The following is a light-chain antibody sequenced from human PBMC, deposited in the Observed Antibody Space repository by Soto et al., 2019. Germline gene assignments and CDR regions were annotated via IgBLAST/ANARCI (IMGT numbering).Light chain of an antibody. CDR1: SSNIGAGYD. V-gene: IGLV1-40*01. J-gene: IGLJ2*01. CDR2: GNS. CDR3: QSYDSSLSGLL. Sequence: QSVLTQPPSVSGAPGQRVTISCTGSSSNIGAGYDVHWYQQLPGTAPKLLIYGNSNGPSGVPDRFSGSKSGTAASLAITGLQAEDEADYYCQSYDSSLSGLLFGGGTKVTVL.